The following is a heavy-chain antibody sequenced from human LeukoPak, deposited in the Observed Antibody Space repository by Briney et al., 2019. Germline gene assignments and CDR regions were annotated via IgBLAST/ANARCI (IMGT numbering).Heavy chain of an antibody. V-gene: IGHV3-23*01. CDR2: ISGSGGST. CDR1: GFTFSSSA. D-gene: IGHD4-17*01. J-gene: IGHJ4*02. CDR3: ARAPRGDYSGY. Sequence: GGSLRLSCAASGFTFSSSAMSWVRQAPGKGLEWVSAISGSGGSTYNADSVKGRFTVSRDNSKNTLYLQMDSLRAEDTAVYYCARAPRGDYSGYWGQGTLVTVSS.